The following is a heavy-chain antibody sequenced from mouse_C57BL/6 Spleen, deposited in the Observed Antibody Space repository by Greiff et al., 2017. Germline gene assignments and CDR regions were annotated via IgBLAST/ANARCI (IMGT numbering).Heavy chain of an antibody. J-gene: IGHJ3*01. CDR1: GYTFTDYI. CDR2: INPNNGGT. D-gene: IGHD2-3*01. Sequence: VQLQQSGPELVKPGASVKIPCKASGYTFTDYIMDWVKQSHGKSLEWIGDINPNNGGTIYNQKFKGKATLTVDKSSSTAYMELRSLTSEDTAVYYCARRGYDGYYAWFAYWGQGTLVTVSA. V-gene: IGHV1-18*01. CDR3: ARRGYDGYYAWFAY.